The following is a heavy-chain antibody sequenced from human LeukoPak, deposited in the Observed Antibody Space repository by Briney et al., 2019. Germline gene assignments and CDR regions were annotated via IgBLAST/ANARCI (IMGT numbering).Heavy chain of an antibody. CDR2: IYHSGST. D-gene: IGHD6-25*01. Sequence: PSQTLSLTCTVSGGSISSGGYYWSWIRQPPGKGLEWIGYIYHSGSTYYNPSLKSRVTISVDRSKNQFSLKLSSVTAADTAVYYCARDSGPGRFDPWGQGTLVTVSS. V-gene: IGHV4-30-2*01. CDR3: ARDSGPGRFDP. J-gene: IGHJ5*02. CDR1: GGSISSGGYY.